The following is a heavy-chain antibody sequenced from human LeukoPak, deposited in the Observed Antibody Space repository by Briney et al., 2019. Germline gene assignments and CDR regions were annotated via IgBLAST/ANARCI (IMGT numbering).Heavy chain of an antibody. J-gene: IGHJ4*02. D-gene: IGHD6-19*01. CDR1: GFTFSTYW. V-gene: IGHV3-7*01. CDR2: INQDGRTK. Sequence: GGSLRLSCATFGFTFSTYWMSWVRQAPGNGPEWVANINQDGRTKYYVDSVRGRFTISRDNAKNSLFLQMNSLRDEDTAVYYCARGGAVAGIDYWGQGTLVTVSS. CDR3: ARGGAVAGIDY.